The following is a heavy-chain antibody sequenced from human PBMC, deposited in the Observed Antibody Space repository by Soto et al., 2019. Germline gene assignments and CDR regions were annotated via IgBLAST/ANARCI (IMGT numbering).Heavy chain of an antibody. V-gene: IGHV4-34*01. CDR2: INHSRST. D-gene: IGHD2-2*01. CDR3: ARVQSGRDIVVVPAADY. Sequence: PSETLSLTCAVYGGSFSGYYWSWIRQPPGKGLEWIGEINHSRSTNYNPSLKSRVTISVDTSKNQFSLKLSSVTAADTAVYYCARVQSGRDIVVVPAADYWGQGTLVTVSS. CDR1: GGSFSGYY. J-gene: IGHJ4*02.